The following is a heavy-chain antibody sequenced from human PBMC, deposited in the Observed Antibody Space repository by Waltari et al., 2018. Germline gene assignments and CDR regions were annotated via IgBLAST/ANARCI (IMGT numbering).Heavy chain of an antibody. CDR1: GGTFSSYA. Sequence: QVQLVHSGAEVKNPGSSVKVSCNASGGTFSSYAISWVRHAPGQGLEWMGGIIPIFGTATYAQKVKGRVTLTADEATSTAYMELSSLRSEDTAVYYCARLRDSSSSYFDYWGQGTLVTVSS. J-gene: IGHJ4*02. CDR2: IIPIFGTA. D-gene: IGHD6-6*01. CDR3: ARLRDSSSSYFDY. V-gene: IGHV1-69*13.